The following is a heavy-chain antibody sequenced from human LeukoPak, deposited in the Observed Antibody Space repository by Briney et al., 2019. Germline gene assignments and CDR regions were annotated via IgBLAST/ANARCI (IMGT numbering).Heavy chain of an antibody. D-gene: IGHD6-19*01. Sequence: SETLSLTCTVSGGSISSSSYYWGWIRQPPGKGLEWIGSIYYSGSTYYNPSLKSRVTISVDTSKNQFSLKLSSVTAADTAVYYCARVKGWSEKAFDIWGQGTMVTVSS. J-gene: IGHJ3*02. CDR2: IYYSGST. V-gene: IGHV4-39*07. CDR1: GGSISSSSYY. CDR3: ARVKGWSEKAFDI.